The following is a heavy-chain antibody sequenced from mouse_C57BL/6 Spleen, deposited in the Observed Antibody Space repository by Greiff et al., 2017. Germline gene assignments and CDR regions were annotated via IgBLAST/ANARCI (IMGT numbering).Heavy chain of an antibody. Sequence: QVQLQQSGAELARPGASVKLSCKASGYTFTSYGISWVKQRTGQGLEWIGEIYPRSGNTYYNEKFKGKATLTADKSYSTAYRELRSLTSEDSAVYFCARSDGNYERDDWGQGTTLTVSS. CDR2: IYPRSGNT. D-gene: IGHD2-1*01. J-gene: IGHJ2*01. V-gene: IGHV1-81*01. CDR3: ARSDGNYERDD. CDR1: GYTFTSYG.